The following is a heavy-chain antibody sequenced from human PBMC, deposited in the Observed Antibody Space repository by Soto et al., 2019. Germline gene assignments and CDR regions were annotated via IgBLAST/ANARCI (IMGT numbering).Heavy chain of an antibody. V-gene: IGHV3-30-3*01. D-gene: IGHD5-18*01. Sequence: GGSLRLSCAASGFTFSSYAMHWVRQAPGKGLEWVAVISYDGSNKYYADSVKGRFTISRDNSKNTLYLQMNSLRAEDTAVYYCARTWIQLWSFDYWGQGTLVTVSS. CDR1: GFTFSSYA. CDR3: ARTWIQLWSFDY. CDR2: ISYDGSNK. J-gene: IGHJ4*02.